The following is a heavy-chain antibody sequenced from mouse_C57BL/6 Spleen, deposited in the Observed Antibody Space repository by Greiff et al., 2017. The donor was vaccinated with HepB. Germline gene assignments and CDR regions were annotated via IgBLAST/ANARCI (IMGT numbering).Heavy chain of an antibody. Sequence: QVQLQQPGAELVMPGASVKLSCKASGYTFTSYWMHWVKQRPGQGLEWIGEIDPSDSYTNYNQKFKGKSTLTVDKSSSTAYMPLSSLTSEDSAVYYCARSTAQAPYYFDYWGQGTTRTVSS. D-gene: IGHD3-2*02. CDR3: ARSTAQAPYYFDY. V-gene: IGHV1-69*01. J-gene: IGHJ2*01. CDR2: IDPSDSYT. CDR1: GYTFTSYW.